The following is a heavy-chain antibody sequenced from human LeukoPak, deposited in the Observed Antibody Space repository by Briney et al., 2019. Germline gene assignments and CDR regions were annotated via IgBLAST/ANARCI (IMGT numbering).Heavy chain of an antibody. V-gene: IGHV1-8*02. J-gene: IGHJ4*02. CDR2: MNPNSGNT. D-gene: IGHD6-19*01. CDR3: ARDGLVGLVRWLNDY. Sequence: ASVKVSCKASGYTFTSYDINWVRQATGQGLEWMGWMNPNSGNTGYAQKLQGRVTMTTDTSTSTAYMELRSLRSDDTAVYYCARDGLVGLVRWLNDYWGQGTLVTVSS. CDR1: GYTFTSYD.